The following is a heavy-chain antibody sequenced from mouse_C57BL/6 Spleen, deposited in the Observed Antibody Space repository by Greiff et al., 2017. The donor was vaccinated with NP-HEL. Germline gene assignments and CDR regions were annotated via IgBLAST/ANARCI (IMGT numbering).Heavy chain of an antibody. Sequence: EVKLVESGGGLVQPGGSMKLSCVASGFTFSNYWMNWVRQSPEKGLEWVAQIRLKSDNYATHYAESVKGRFTISRDDSKSSVYLQMNNLRAEDTGIYYCTEDYDYDRFAYWGQGTLVTVSA. CDR3: TEDYDYDRFAY. J-gene: IGHJ3*01. CDR2: IRLKSDNYAT. V-gene: IGHV6-3*01. D-gene: IGHD2-4*01. CDR1: GFTFSNYW.